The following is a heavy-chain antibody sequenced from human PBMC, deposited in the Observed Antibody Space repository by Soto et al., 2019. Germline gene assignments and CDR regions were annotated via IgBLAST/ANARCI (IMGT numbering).Heavy chain of an antibody. J-gene: IGHJ4*02. D-gene: IGHD2-2*01. V-gene: IGHV3-30*18. CDR3: EKDLVKTSSWPAD. CDR1: GFNFSSYG. Sequence: HVQLVESGGGVVQPGRSLRLSCAVSGFNFSSYGMHWVRQAPGKGLEWVAVISYDGSHKASTDSVKGRLAISRDNSNNALFLQMKSLRVEDTAVYYCEKDLVKTSSWPADWGQGTLDTVSS. CDR2: ISYDGSHK.